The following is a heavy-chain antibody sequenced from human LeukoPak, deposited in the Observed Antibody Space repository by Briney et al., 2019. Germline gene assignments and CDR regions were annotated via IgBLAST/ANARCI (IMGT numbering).Heavy chain of an antibody. CDR1: GYTFTNYG. CDR3: ARVQGLAASGAPNYYYFDYMDV. Sequence: ASVTVSCKASGYTFTNYGISWVRQAPGHGLEWMGWINAHNGKTNYVQRHQGRVTMTTDTSTSTTYMELRSLRCDDAAVYYCARVQGLAASGAPNYYYFDYMDVWGKGTAVTVSS. CDR2: INAHNGKT. J-gene: IGHJ6*03. D-gene: IGHD6-13*01. V-gene: IGHV1-18*01.